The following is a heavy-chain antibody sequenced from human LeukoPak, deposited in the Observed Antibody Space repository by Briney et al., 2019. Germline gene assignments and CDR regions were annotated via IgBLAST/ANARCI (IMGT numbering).Heavy chain of an antibody. CDR1: GGSISSYY. CDR3: ARGPATDATRYFDL. V-gene: IGHV4-59*01. Sequence: SETLSLTCTVSGGSISSYYWSWIRQPPGKGLEWIGYIYYSGSTNNNPSLKSRVTISLDTSNNQFSLKLSSVTAADTAVYYCARGPATDATRYFDLWGRGTLVIVSS. CDR2: IYYSGST. J-gene: IGHJ2*01. D-gene: IGHD5-12*01.